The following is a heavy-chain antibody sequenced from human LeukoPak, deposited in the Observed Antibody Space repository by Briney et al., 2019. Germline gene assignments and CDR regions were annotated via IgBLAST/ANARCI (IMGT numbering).Heavy chain of an antibody. J-gene: IGHJ4*02. D-gene: IGHD2-2*01. CDR2: INPNSGGT. CDR1: GYTFTGYY. CDR3: ARDRGLARYCSSSCFDY. V-gene: IGHV1-2*02. Sequence: ASVKVSCKASGYTFTGYYMHWVRQAPGQGLEWMGWINPNSGGTNYAQKFQGGVTMTRDTSISTAYMELSRLRSDDTAVYYCARDRGLARYCSSSCFDYWGQGTLVTVSS.